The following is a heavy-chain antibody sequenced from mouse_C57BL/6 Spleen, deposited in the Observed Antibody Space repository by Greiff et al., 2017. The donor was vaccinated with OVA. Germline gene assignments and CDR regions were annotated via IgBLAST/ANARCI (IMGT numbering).Heavy chain of an antibody. CDR3: TRGITTVVALYFDY. J-gene: IGHJ2*01. Sequence: QVQLQQPGAELVRPGSSVKLSCKASGYTFTSYWMHWVKQRPIQGLEWIGNIDPSDSETHYNQKFKDKATLTVDKSSSTAYMQLSSLTSEDSAVYYCTRGITTVVALYFDYWGQGTTLTVSS. CDR1: GYTFTSYW. V-gene: IGHV1-52*01. D-gene: IGHD1-1*01. CDR2: IDPSDSET.